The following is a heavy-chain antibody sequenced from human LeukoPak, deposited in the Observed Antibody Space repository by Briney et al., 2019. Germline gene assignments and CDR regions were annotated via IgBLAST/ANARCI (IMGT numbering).Heavy chain of an antibody. V-gene: IGHV4-59*01. D-gene: IGHD5-24*01. CDR1: GGSISSYY. CDR2: IYYSGST. J-gene: IGHJ4*02. Sequence: SETLSLTCAVYGGSISSYYWSWIRQPPGKGLEWIGYIYYSGSTNYNPSLKSRVTISVDTSKNQFSLKLSSVTAADTAVYYCASGTDGYNIDYWGQGTLVTVSS. CDR3: ASGTDGYNIDY.